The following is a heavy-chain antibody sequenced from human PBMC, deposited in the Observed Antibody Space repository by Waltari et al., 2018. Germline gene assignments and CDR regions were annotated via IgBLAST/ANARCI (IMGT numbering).Heavy chain of an antibody. CDR3: AQAMMILPHY. V-gene: IGHV3-21*01. CDR1: GFTFRRYS. D-gene: IGHD3-16*01. J-gene: IGHJ4*02. Sequence: EVQLVESGGGLVKPGGSLRLSCAASGFTFRRYSMNWVRQAPGKGLEWVSSISSSSSYIYYADSVKGRFTISRDNAKNSLYLQMNSLRAEDTAVYYCAQAMMILPHYWGQGTLVTVSS. CDR2: ISSSSSYI.